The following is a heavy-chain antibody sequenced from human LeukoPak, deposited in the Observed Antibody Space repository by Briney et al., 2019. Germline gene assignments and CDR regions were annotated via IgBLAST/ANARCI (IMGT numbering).Heavy chain of an antibody. D-gene: IGHD4-17*01. CDR3: AKRANYGDFDY. CDR2: ISGSVDTT. V-gene: IGHV3-23*01. CDR1: GFSFNNYA. J-gene: IGHJ4*02. Sequence: GGSLRLSCVASGFSFNNYAMNWVRQAPGTGLGWVSVISGSVDTTYYADSVKGRFTISRDNSKNTLYLQMNNLRADDTAVYYCAKRANYGDFDYWGQGTLVTVSS.